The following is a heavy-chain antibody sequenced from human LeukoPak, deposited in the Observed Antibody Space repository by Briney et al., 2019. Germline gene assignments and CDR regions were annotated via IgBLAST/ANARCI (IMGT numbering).Heavy chain of an antibody. CDR2: IYYSGST. Sequence: SETLSLTCTVSGGSISSSSYYWGWIRQPPGEGLEWIGTIYYSGSTYYNPSLKSRVTISVDTSKNQFSLKLSSMTAADTAVYYCGRPLYSSSPTSPFRYWGQGTLVTVSS. CDR3: GRPLYSSSPTSPFRY. D-gene: IGHD6-6*01. CDR1: GGSISSSSYY. J-gene: IGHJ4*02. V-gene: IGHV4-39*01.